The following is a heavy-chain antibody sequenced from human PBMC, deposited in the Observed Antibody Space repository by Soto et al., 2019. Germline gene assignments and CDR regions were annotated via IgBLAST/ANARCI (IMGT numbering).Heavy chain of an antibody. D-gene: IGHD5-12*01. J-gene: IGHJ4*02. V-gene: IGHV4-31*02. CDR1: GGSISSGGYY. CDR2: IYYSGST. Sequence: PSETLSLTCTVSGGSISSGGYYWSWIRQHPGKGLEWIGYIYYSGSTYYNPSLKSRVTISVDTSKNQFSLKLSSVTAADTAVYYCARVGGYDGIFDYWGQGTLVTVSS. CDR3: ARVGGYDGIFDY.